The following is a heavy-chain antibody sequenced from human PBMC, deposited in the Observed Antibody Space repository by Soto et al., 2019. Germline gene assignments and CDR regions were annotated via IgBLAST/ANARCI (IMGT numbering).Heavy chain of an antibody. J-gene: IGHJ4*02. CDR1: GFTFSNYD. CDR3: ARGRDAGLYYFYY. V-gene: IGHV3-13*01. D-gene: IGHD2-2*01. Sequence: EVQLVESGGDLVQPGGSLRLSCAASGFTFSNYDMHWVRQATGQGLEWVSTISTAGNTYSPGSVKGRFTISRENAKNSLYLQMNSLRVDDTAVYYCARGRDAGLYYFYYWGQGTLVTVSS. CDR2: ISTAGNT.